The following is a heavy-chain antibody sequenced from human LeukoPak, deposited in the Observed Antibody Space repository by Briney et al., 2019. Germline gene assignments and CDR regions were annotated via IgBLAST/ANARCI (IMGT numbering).Heavy chain of an antibody. CDR1: GYTFTAYY. V-gene: IGHV1-2*02. Sequence: VASVKVSCKASGYTFTAYYMHWVRQAPGQGLEWMGWINPNSGGTNYAQKFQGRVTMTRDTSISTAYMELSRLRSDDTAVYYCARVYDNWNYKRYAKYFQHWGQGTLVTVSS. CDR2: INPNSGGT. CDR3: ARVYDNWNYKRYAKYFQH. D-gene: IGHD1-7*01. J-gene: IGHJ1*01.